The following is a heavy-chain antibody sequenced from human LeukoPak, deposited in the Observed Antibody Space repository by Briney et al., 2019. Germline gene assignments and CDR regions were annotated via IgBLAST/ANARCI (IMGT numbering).Heavy chain of an antibody. CDR1: GFTFSTYA. CDR3: VRDRRDGKNLPYHFDS. CDR2: MSYDGASE. V-gene: IGHV3-30-3*01. Sequence: PGGSLRLSCAASGFTFSTYAMHWVRQAPGKGLDWVAVMSYDGASEYYADSVRGRFTISRDHSNDMLYLQMDSLRDEDTALYYCVRDRRDGKNLPYHFDSWGQETLVTVSS. D-gene: IGHD5-24*01. J-gene: IGHJ4*02.